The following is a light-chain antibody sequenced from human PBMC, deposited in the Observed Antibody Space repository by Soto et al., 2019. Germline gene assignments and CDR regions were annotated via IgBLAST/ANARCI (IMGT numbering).Light chain of an antibody. CDR2: EVF. CDR3: CSYTTTSTFV. Sequence: QSALTQPASVSGSPGQSITISCTGTSSDVGGYTYVSWYQQHPGKVPKLMIYEVFRRPSGISDRFSGSKSGNTASLTISGLQAEDEADYYCCSYTTTSTFVFGGWTKLTVL. CDR1: SSDVGGYTY. J-gene: IGLJ2*01. V-gene: IGLV2-14*03.